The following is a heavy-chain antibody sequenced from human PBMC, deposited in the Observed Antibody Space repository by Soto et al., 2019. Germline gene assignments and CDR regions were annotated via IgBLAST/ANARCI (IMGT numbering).Heavy chain of an antibody. CDR1: GGSFSGYY. V-gene: IGHV4-34*01. J-gene: IGHJ5*02. D-gene: IGHD3-22*01. CDR3: ARAMIVVVINTGRQWLDP. CDR2: INHSGST. Sequence: SETLSLTCAVYGGSFSGYYWSWIRQPPGKGLEWIGEINHSGSTNYNPSLKSRVTISVDTSKNQFSLKLSSVTAADTAVYYCARAMIVVVINTGRQWLDPWGQGTLVTV.